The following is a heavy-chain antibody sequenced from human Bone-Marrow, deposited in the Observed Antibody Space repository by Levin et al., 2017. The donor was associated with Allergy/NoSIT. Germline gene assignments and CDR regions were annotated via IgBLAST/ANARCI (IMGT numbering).Heavy chain of an antibody. J-gene: IGHJ5*02. V-gene: IGHV3-9*01. CDR1: GFTFDDYA. CDR2: ISWNSGSI. CDR3: AKDRHRVRDSSTSCYNWFDP. D-gene: IGHD2-2*01. Sequence: GGSLRLSCAASGFTFDDYAMHWVRQAPGKGLEWVSGISWNSGSIGYADSVKGRFTISRDNAKNSLYLQMNSLRAEDTALYYCAKDRHRVRDSSTSCYNWFDPWGQGTLVTVSS.